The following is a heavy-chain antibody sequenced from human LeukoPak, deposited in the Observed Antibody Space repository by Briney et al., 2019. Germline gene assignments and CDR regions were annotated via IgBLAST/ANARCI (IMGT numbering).Heavy chain of an antibody. J-gene: IGHJ4*02. V-gene: IGHV1-69*04. CDR2: IIPILGIA. Sequence: SVKVSCKASGGTFSSYAISWVRQAPGQGLEWMGRIIPILGIANYAQKFQGRVTITADKSTSTAYMELSSLRSEDTAVYYCARGLPYQLLYVFDYWGQGTLVNVSS. CDR3: ARGLPYQLLYVFDY. D-gene: IGHD2-2*02. CDR1: GGTFSSYA.